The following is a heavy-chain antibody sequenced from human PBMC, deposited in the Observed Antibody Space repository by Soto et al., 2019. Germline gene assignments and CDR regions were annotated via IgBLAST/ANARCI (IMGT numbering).Heavy chain of an antibody. J-gene: IGHJ5*02. CDR2: ISSSSSHT. D-gene: IGHD4-4*01. Sequence: GSLRLSCAASGFTFSDYYMSWIRQAPGKGLEWVSYISSSSSHTNYADSVKGRFTISRDNAKNSLYLQMNSLRAEDTAVYYCASRRGDDYSNYDVWFDPWGQGTLVTVSS. CDR3: ASRRGDDYSNYDVWFDP. CDR1: GFTFSDYY. V-gene: IGHV3-11*06.